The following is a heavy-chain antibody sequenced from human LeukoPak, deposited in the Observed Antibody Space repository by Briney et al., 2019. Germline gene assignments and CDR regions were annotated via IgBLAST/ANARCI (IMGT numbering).Heavy chain of an antibody. CDR3: ARAHVVVLGGALGGVDV. J-gene: IGHJ6*02. D-gene: IGHD3-10*01. CDR1: GGTFSSFA. V-gene: IGHV1-69*13. Sequence: ASVKVSCKASGGTFSSFAISWVRQAPGQGLEWMGGFIPIFGSAKYAQKFQGRVTITADESTSTAYMELSSLRSDDTAVYYCARAHVVVLGGALGGVDVWGQGTTVTVSS. CDR2: FIPIFGSA.